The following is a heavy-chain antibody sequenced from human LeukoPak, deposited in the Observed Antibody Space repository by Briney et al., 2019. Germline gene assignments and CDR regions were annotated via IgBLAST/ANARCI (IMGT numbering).Heavy chain of an antibody. V-gene: IGHV3-30*18. Sequence: GGSLRLSCAASGFTFSSYGMHWVRQAPGKGLEWVAVISYDGSNKYYADSVKGRFTISRDNSNNTLYLQMNSLRAEDTAVYYCAKGGHYYYDSSGYSGAFDYWGQGTLVTVSS. CDR2: ISYDGSNK. CDR3: AKGGHYYYDSSGYSGAFDY. J-gene: IGHJ4*02. CDR1: GFTFSSYG. D-gene: IGHD3-22*01.